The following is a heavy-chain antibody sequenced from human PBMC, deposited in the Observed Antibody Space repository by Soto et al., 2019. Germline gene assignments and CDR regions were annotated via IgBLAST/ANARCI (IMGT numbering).Heavy chain of an antibody. CDR3: ARDGWSSSWAWFDP. CDR2: INHSGST. J-gene: IGHJ5*02. D-gene: IGHD6-13*01. V-gene: IGHV4-34*01. Sequence: NPSETLSLTCAVYGGSFSGYYWSWIRQPPGKGLEWIGEINHSGSTNYNPSLKSRVTISVDTSKNQFSLKLSSVTAADTAVYYCARDGWSSSWAWFDPWGQGTLVTVSS. CDR1: GGSFSGYY.